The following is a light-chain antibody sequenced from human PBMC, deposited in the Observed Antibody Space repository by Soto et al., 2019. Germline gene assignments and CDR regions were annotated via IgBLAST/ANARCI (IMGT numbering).Light chain of an antibody. V-gene: IGLV2-23*01. Sequence: QSVLTQPASVSGSPGQSITISRTGTSSDVGSYNLVSWYQQHPGKVPKFMIYEGSKRPSGVSNRFSGSKSGNTASLTISGLQAEDEADYYCCSYAGRSTPYVFGTGTKVTVL. J-gene: IGLJ1*01. CDR3: CSYAGRSTPYV. CDR1: SSDVGSYNL. CDR2: EGS.